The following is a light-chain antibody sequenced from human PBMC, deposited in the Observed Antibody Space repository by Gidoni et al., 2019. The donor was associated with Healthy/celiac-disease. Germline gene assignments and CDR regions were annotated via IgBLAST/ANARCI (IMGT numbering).Light chain of an antibody. J-gene: IGKJ2*01. CDR2: DAS. CDR1: QDISNY. V-gene: IGKV1-33*01. CDR3: QQYDNLPYT. Sequence: DIQITPSPSSLSASVGDRVTITCQASQDISNYLNWYQQKPGKAPKLLIYDASNLETGVPSRFSGSGSGTDFTFTISSLQPEDIATYYCQQYDNLPYTFGQXTKLEIK.